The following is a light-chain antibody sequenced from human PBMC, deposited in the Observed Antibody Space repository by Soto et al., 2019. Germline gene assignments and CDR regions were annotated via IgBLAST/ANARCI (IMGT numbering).Light chain of an antibody. CDR3: QQYNSYPYT. Sequence: DIQMTQSPSTLSASVGDRVTITCRASQSISSWLAWYQQKPGKAPKLLIYKASSLESGVPSRFSGSGSGTEFTLTISSLQPDDFATYYCQQYNSYPYTFGQGTKLETK. CDR2: KAS. V-gene: IGKV1-5*03. CDR1: QSISSW. J-gene: IGKJ2*01.